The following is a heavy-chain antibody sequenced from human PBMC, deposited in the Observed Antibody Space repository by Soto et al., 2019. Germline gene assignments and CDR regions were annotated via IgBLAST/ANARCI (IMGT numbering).Heavy chain of an antibody. D-gene: IGHD3-16*01. Sequence: QVPLVESGGGVVQPGRSLRLSCAASGFTFSSYAMHWVRQAPGKGLEWVAVISYDGSNKYYADSVKGRFTISRDNSKNTLYLQMNSLRSEDTAVYYCARDSGGWFDPWGQGTLVTVSS. CDR2: ISYDGSNK. J-gene: IGHJ5*02. V-gene: IGHV3-30-3*01. CDR1: GFTFSSYA. CDR3: ARDSGGWFDP.